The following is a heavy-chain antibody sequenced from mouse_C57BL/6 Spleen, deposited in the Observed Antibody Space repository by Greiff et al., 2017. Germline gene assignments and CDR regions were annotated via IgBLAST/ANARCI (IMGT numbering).Heavy chain of an antibody. CDR2: ISSGSSTI. J-gene: IGHJ4*01. V-gene: IGHV5-17*01. CDR3: ARGRYYDYIYAMDY. Sequence: EVKLMESGGGLVKPGGSLKLSCAASGFTFSDYGMHWVRQAPEKGLEWVAYISSGSSTIYYADTVKGRFTISRDNAKNTLFLQMTSLRSEDTAMYYCARGRYYDYIYAMDYWGQGTSVTVSS. D-gene: IGHD2-4*01. CDR1: GFTFSDYG.